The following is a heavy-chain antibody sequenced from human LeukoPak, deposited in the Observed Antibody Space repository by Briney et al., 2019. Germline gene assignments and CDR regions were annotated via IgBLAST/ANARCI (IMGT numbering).Heavy chain of an antibody. Sequence: GATVKVSCKASGGTFSSYAISWVRQAPGQGLEWMGGIIPIFGTAIYAQKFQGRVTITTDESTSTAYMELSSLRSEDTAVYYCARANPLAAAGTIMDYWGQGTLVTVSS. CDR2: IIPIFGTA. CDR1: GGTFSSYA. D-gene: IGHD6-13*01. CDR3: ARANPLAAAGTIMDY. J-gene: IGHJ4*02. V-gene: IGHV1-69*05.